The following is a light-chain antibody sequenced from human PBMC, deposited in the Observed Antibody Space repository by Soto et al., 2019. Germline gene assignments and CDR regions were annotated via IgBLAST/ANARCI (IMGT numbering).Light chain of an antibody. Sequence: DIQMTQSPSSLSASVGDRVTISCRSSQNIHKYLNWYQQRPGKAPNLLVYEATSLETGVSSKFSGSGSGTEFTLIINSLQPEDFATYYCQQSFVSPWTFGQGTNIEI. CDR2: EAT. J-gene: IGKJ1*01. CDR1: QNIHKY. V-gene: IGKV1-39*01. CDR3: QQSFVSPWT.